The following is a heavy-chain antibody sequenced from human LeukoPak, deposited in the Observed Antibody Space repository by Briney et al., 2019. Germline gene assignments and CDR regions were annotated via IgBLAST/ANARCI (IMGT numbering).Heavy chain of an antibody. J-gene: IGHJ4*02. CDR3: ARAGPDLYCGGDCYVFDY. Sequence: SVKVSCKASGGTFSSYAISWVRQAPGQGLEWMGGIIPIFGTANYAQKFQGRVTITADKSTSTAYMELSSLRSEDTAVYYCARAGPDLYCGGDCYVFDYWGQGTLVTVSS. V-gene: IGHV1-69*06. CDR1: GGTFSSYA. D-gene: IGHD2-21*02. CDR2: IIPIFGTA.